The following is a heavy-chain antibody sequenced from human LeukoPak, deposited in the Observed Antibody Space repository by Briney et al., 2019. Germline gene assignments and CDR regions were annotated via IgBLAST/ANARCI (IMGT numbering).Heavy chain of an antibody. CDR2: IIPILGIA. D-gene: IGHD6-6*01. CDR3: ARGRAARTYYYYYMDV. J-gene: IGHJ6*03. V-gene: IGHV1-69*04. CDR1: GGTFSSYA. Sequence: SVKVSCKASGGTFSSYAISWVRQAPGQGLEWMGRIIPILGIANYAQKFQGRVTITADKSTSTAYMELSSLRSEDTAVYYCARGRAARTYYYYYMDVWGKGTAVTVSS.